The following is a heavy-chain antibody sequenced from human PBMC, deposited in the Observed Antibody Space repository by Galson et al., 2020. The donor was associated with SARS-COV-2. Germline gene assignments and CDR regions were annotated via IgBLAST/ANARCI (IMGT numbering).Heavy chain of an antibody. CDR3: FVDSSGDWCDAFDM. V-gene: IGHV3-9*01. Sequence: SLKISCATSGFTFDDYAMNWVRQAPGKGLEWVSGISWNSGMITYADSVKGRFIISRDNAKNSLYLQMNNLRTEDTALYYCFVDSSGDWCDAFDMWGQGKMVTVSS. CDR2: ISWNSGMI. J-gene: IGHJ3*02. CDR1: GFTFDDYA. D-gene: IGHD3-22*01.